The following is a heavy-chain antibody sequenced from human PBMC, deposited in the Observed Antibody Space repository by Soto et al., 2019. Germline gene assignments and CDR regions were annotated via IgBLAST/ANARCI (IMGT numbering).Heavy chain of an antibody. CDR3: ANMVSKPYGMDV. J-gene: IGHJ6*02. D-gene: IGHD3-10*01. V-gene: IGHV3-23*01. CDR2: ISGSGGST. Sequence: LRLSCAASGFTFSSYAMSWVRQAPGKGLEWVSVISGSGGSTYYADSVKGRFTISRDNSKNTLYLQMNSLRAEDTAVYYCANMVSKPYGMDVWGQGTTVTVSS. CDR1: GFTFSSYA.